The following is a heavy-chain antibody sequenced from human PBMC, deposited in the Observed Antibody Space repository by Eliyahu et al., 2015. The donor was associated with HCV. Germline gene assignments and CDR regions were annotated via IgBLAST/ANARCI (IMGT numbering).Heavy chain of an antibody. CDR3: AKGAWGPTVSTKYFDY. V-gene: IGHV3-9*03. CDR2: ISWNSGSM. D-gene: IGHD4-11*01. CDR1: GFTFXDYA. Sequence: EVQLVESGGGLVQPGRSLRLSCAASGFTFXDYAMHWVRQAPGKGLEWVSGISWNSGSMYYADSVKGRFTISRDNAKNSLYLQMNSLRAEDMALYYCAKGAWGPTVSTKYFDYWGQGTLVTVSS. J-gene: IGHJ4*02.